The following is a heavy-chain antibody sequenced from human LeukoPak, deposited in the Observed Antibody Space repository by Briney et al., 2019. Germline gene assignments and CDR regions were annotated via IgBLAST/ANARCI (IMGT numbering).Heavy chain of an antibody. D-gene: IGHD1-26*01. CDR3: AKDRAPWSGSYYGIDY. Sequence: PGGSLRLSCAASGFTFSSYSMNWVRQAPGKGLEWVSYISSSSSTIYYADSVKGRFTISRDNAKNSLYLQMNSLRAEDTAVYYCAKDRAPWSGSYYGIDYWGQGTLVTVSS. J-gene: IGHJ4*02. CDR2: ISSSSSTI. V-gene: IGHV3-48*04. CDR1: GFTFSSYS.